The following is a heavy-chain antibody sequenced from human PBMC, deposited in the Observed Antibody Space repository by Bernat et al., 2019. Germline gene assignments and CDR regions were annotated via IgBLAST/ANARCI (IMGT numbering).Heavy chain of an antibody. J-gene: IGHJ4*02. V-gene: IGHV5-51*01. CDR3: VRGHTGLSNPHYFDC. CDR1: GYTFTSYW. Sequence: EVQLVQSGAEVKKPGESLKISCKGSGYTFTSYWIAWVRQMPGKGLEWMGVIYPDDSDTRYSPSFKGQVTISADNSISSAYLQWSSLKASDTAMYYCVRGHTGLSNPHYFDCWGQGTLVTVSS. D-gene: IGHD2-8*02. CDR2: IYPDDSDT.